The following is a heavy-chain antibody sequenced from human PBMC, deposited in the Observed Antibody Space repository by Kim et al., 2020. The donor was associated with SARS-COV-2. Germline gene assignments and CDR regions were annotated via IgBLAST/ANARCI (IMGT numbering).Heavy chain of an antibody. CDR1: GFTFSSFA. D-gene: IGHD6-13*01. CDR3: AKKGIPGRGQWYFDL. V-gene: IGHV3-23*01. Sequence: GGSLRLSCAASGFTFSSFAMTWVRQAPGKGLEWVSILSDSGGDSFYADSVKGRFTISRDNSKNTLYLQMNSLRAEDTAGYYCAKKGIPGRGQWYFDLWGRGTLVTVSS. J-gene: IGHJ2*01. CDR2: LSDSGGDS.